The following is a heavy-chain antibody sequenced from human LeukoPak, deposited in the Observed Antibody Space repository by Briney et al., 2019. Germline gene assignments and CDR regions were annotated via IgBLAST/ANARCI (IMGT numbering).Heavy chain of an antibody. CDR1: GFTFSSYD. V-gene: IGHV3-13*04. CDR2: IGTAGDT. CDR3: ARGLGWGTFDI. Sequence: GGSLRLSCAASGFTFSSYDMHWVRHGTGKGLEWVSAIGTAGDTYYPGSVKGRFTTSRENAKNSLYLQMNSLRVGDTAVYYCARGLGWGTFDIWGQGTMVTVSS. J-gene: IGHJ3*02. D-gene: IGHD1-26*01.